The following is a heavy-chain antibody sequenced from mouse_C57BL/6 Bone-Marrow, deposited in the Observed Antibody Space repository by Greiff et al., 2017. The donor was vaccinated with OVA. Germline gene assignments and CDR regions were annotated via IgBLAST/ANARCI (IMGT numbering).Heavy chain of an antibody. Sequence: QVQLQQPGAELVRPGSSVTLSCKASGYTFTSYWMDWVKQRPGQGLEWIGNIYPSDSETHYNQKFKDKATLTVDKSSSTAYMQLSSLTSEDSAVYYCARAYDGYYVAMDYWGQGTSVTVSS. V-gene: IGHV1-61*01. CDR2: IYPSDSET. D-gene: IGHD2-3*01. CDR1: GYTFTSYW. J-gene: IGHJ4*01. CDR3: ARAYDGYYVAMDY.